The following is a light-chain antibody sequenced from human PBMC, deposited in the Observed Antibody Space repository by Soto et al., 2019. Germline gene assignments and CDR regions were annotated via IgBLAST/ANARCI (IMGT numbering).Light chain of an antibody. V-gene: IGLV2-14*01. CDR1: SSDVGGYNY. Sequence: QSVLTQPASVSGSPGQSITISCTGTSSDVGGYNYVSCYQQHPGKAPKLIIYEVSNRPSGVSNRFSGSKSGNTASLTISGLQAEDEADYYCSSYTGSSTLYVFGTGTKV. CDR3: SSYTGSSTLYV. J-gene: IGLJ1*01. CDR2: EVS.